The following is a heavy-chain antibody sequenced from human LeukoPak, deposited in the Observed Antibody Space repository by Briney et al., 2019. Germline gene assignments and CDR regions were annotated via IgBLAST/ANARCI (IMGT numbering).Heavy chain of an antibody. J-gene: IGHJ4*02. CDR3: AREGWGRFANGGYYFDY. CDR1: GFTFSSYG. V-gene: IGHV3-33*01. D-gene: IGHD2-8*01. CDR2: IWYDGSNK. Sequence: GGSLRLSCAASGFTFSSYGMHWVRQAPGKGLEWVAVIWYDGSNKYYADSVKGRFTISRDNSKNTLYLQMNSLRAEDTAVYYCAREGWGRFANGGYYFDYWGQGTLVTVSS.